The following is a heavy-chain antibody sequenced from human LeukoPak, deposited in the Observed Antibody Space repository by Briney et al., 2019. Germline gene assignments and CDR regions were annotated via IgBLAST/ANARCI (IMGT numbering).Heavy chain of an antibody. CDR3: ARPITGTTPPYYYYMDV. CDR2: IWYDGSNK. CDR1: GFTFSSYG. V-gene: IGHV3-33*01. J-gene: IGHJ6*03. D-gene: IGHD1-20*01. Sequence: GGSLRLSCAASGFTFSSYGMHWVRQAPGKGLEWVAVIWYDGSNKYYADSVKGRFTISRDNSKNTLYLQMNSLRAEDTAVYYCARPITGTTPPYYYYMDVWGKGTTVTVSS.